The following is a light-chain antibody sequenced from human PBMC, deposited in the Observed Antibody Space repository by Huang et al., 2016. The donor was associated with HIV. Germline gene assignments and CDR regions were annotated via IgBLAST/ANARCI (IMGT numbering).Light chain of an antibody. Sequence: EIVLTQSPGTLSLSPGERATLSCRASQRVSGSYLAWYQHKPGQAPRLLIYGASSRATGIPDRFSGSGSGTDFTLTISRLEPEDFAVYYCQQYGSSPFTFGPGTKVDIK. CDR2: GAS. CDR1: QRVSGSY. J-gene: IGKJ3*01. CDR3: QQYGSSPFT. V-gene: IGKV3-20*01.